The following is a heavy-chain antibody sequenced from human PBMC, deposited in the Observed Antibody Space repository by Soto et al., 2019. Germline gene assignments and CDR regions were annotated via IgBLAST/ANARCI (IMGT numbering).Heavy chain of an antibody. CDR3: ARHEARWNDAFDI. J-gene: IGHJ3*02. V-gene: IGHV5-10-1*01. CDR1: GYSFTSYW. D-gene: IGHD4-17*01. CDR2: IDPSDSYT. Sequence: HGESLKISCKGSGYSFTSYWISWVRQMPGKGLEWMGRIDPSDSYTNYSPSFQCHVTISADKSISTAYLQWSSLKASDTAMYYCARHEARWNDAFDIWGQGTMVTVSS.